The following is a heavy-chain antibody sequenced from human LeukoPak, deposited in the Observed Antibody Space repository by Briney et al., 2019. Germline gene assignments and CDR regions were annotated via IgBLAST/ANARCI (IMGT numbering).Heavy chain of an antibody. Sequence: GGSLRLSCAASGFTFRSYWMHWVRQAPGKGLEWVSRVIRDGSFTNYADSVKGRFTISRDNAKNTLYLQMNSLRAEDTAVYYCAKPSDYGSGSYQAYFDYWGQGTLVTVSS. CDR1: GFTFRSYW. CDR2: VIRDGSFT. D-gene: IGHD3-10*01. J-gene: IGHJ4*02. CDR3: AKPSDYGSGSYQAYFDY. V-gene: IGHV3-74*01.